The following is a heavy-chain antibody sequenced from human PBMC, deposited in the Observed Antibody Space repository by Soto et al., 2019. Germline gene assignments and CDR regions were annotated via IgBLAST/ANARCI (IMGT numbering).Heavy chain of an antibody. CDR2: FDPEDGET. J-gene: IGHJ3*02. CDR1: GYTLTELS. D-gene: IGHD3-16*01. CDR3: ATALLAGSNIGARNYDYIWGSYAFDI. Sequence: ASVKVSCKVSGYTLTELSMHWVRQAPGKGLEWMGGFDPEDGETIYAQKFQGRVTMTEDTSTDTAYMELSSLRSEDTAVYYCATALLAGSNIGARNYDYIWGSYAFDIWGQGTMVTVSS. V-gene: IGHV1-24*01.